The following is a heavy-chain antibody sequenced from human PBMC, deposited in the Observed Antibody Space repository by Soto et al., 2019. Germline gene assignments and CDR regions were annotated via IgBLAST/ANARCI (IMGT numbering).Heavy chain of an antibody. D-gene: IGHD3-9*01. CDR3: ARGFDDILTGPFDY. CDR2: IIPIFGTA. CDR1: GGPFSSYA. J-gene: IGHJ4*02. Sequence: SVKVYFKASGGPFSSYAISWVRQAPGQGLEWMGGIIPIFGTANYAQKFQGRVTITADKSTSTAYMELSSLRSEDTAVYYCARGFDDILTGPFDYWGQGTMVTVSS. V-gene: IGHV1-69*06.